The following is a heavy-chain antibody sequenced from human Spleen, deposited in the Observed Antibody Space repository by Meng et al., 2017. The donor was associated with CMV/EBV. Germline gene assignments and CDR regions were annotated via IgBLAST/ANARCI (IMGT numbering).Heavy chain of an antibody. CDR2: IYTSGST. V-gene: IGHV4-4*07. Sequence: VHLWESGPGLVQPTQTLSLPYTVSGGPIRNYYWRCIRQPAGKGLEWIGRIYTSGSTNYNPSLKSRVTISVDTSKNQFSLKLSSVTAADTAVYYCARGLKEVNPGFDYWGQGTLVTVSS. CDR3: ARGLKEVNPGFDY. J-gene: IGHJ4*02. D-gene: IGHD1-14*01. CDR1: GGPIRNYY.